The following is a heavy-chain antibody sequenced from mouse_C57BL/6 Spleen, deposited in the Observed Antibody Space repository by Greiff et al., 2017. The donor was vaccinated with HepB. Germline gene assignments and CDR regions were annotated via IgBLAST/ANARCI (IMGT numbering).Heavy chain of an antibody. CDR3: TRQRDGYFFDY. V-gene: IGHV1-15*01. Sequence: QVQLQQSGAELVRPGASVTLSCKASGYTFTDYEMHWVKQTPVHGLEWIGAIDPETGGTAYNQKFKGKAILTADKSSSTAYMELRSLTSEDSAVYYCTRQRDGYFFDYWGQGTTLTVSS. D-gene: IGHD2-3*01. CDR1: GYTFTDYE. CDR2: IDPETGGT. J-gene: IGHJ2*01.